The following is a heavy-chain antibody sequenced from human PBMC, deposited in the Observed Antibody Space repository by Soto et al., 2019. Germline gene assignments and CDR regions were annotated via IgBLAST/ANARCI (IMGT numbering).Heavy chain of an antibody. D-gene: IGHD2-21*01. V-gene: IGHV1-18*04. CDR2: INADNAKT. J-gene: IGHJ4*02. CDR3: ARDFYPVDYFLEY. CDR1: GYTFTNHA. Sequence: ASVKVSCKASGYTFTNHAITWVRQAPGQRLEWMGWINADNAKTKSSQKFQGRVTITTDTSTSTAYMELRSLRSDDTAVYYCARDFYPVDYFLEYGGQGTMVTASS.